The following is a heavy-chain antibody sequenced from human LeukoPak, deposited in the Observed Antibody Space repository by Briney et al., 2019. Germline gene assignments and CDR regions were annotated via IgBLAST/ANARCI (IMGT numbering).Heavy chain of an antibody. Sequence: GGSLRLSCAASGFTFSSNAVSWVRQAPGKGLEWVSSITGSGGSTYNADSVKGRFTISRDNSKNTLYLQMSSLRAEDTAVYYCATDFRGEPRYFQHWGQGTLVTVSS. CDR1: GFTFSSNA. J-gene: IGHJ1*01. CDR2: ITGSGGST. CDR3: ATDFRGEPRYFQH. D-gene: IGHD3-16*01. V-gene: IGHV3-23*01.